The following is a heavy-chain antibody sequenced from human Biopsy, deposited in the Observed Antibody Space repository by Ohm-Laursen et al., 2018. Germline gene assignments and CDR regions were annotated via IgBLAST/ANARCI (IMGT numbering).Heavy chain of an antibody. V-gene: IGHV4-59*01. Sequence: SDTLSLTCTVSGGSISSYYWSWIRQPPGKGLEWIGYIYYTGSTNYNPSLKSRVTISVDTSKNQFSLKLRSVTAADTAVYYCARDRGYYSDGTVPGYFDLWGRGTLVTVSS. CDR2: IYYTGST. CDR1: GGSISSYY. D-gene: IGHD3-22*01. CDR3: ARDRGYYSDGTVPGYFDL. J-gene: IGHJ2*01.